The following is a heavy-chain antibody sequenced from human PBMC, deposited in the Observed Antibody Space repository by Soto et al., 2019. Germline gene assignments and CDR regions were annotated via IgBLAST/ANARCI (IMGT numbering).Heavy chain of an antibody. Sequence: GESLKISCAASGFTFSSYSMNWVRQAPGKGLEWVSYISSSSSTIYYADSVKGRFTISRDNAKNSLYLQMNSLRAEDTAVYYCARVGYCSGGSCYPHFDYWGQGTLVTVSS. CDR3: ARVGYCSGGSCYPHFDY. CDR2: ISSSSSTI. CDR1: GFTFSSYS. V-gene: IGHV3-48*01. J-gene: IGHJ4*02. D-gene: IGHD2-15*01.